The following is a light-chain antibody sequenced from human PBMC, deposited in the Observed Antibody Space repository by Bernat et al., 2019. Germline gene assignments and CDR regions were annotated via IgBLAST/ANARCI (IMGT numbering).Light chain of an antibody. J-gene: IGLJ1*01. Sequence: QAGLTQPPSVSKGLRQTATLTCTGNSNNVGNQGAAWLQQHQGHPPKLLSYRNNNRPSGISERLSASRSGNTASLTISGLQAEDEADYYCGSYAGSSTYVFGTGTKVTVL. V-gene: IGLV10-54*01. CDR1: SNNVGNQG. CDR2: RNN. CDR3: GSYAGSSTYV.